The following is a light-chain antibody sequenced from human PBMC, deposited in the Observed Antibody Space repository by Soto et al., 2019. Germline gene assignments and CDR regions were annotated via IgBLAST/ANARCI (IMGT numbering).Light chain of an antibody. CDR3: QQSYSTPVT. CDR2: AAS. Sequence: DIQMTKTPSSYLPAVGTGVTIIARASQTPRTFINWYQQKPGKAPKLLIYAASSLQSGVPSRFSGSGSGTDFTLTISSLQPEDFATYYCQQSYSTPVTFGQGTKVDI. J-gene: IGKJ1*01. CDR1: QTPRTF. V-gene: IGKV1-39*01.